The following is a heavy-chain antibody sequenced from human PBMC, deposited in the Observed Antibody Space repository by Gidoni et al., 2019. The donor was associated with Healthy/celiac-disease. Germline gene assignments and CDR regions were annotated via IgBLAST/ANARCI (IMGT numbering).Heavy chain of an antibody. D-gene: IGHD6-13*01. CDR2: IYYSGRT. Sequence: QVQLQESGPGLVKPSETLSLTCTVSGGSISRYYWSWIRQPPGKGLEWIGYIYYSGRTNYNPSLKSRVTISVDTSKNQFSLKLSSVTAADTAVYYCARGGDSSSWYGYYYYGMDVWGQGTTVTVSS. J-gene: IGHJ6*02. CDR3: ARGGDSSSWYGYYYYGMDV. V-gene: IGHV4-59*01. CDR1: GGSISRYY.